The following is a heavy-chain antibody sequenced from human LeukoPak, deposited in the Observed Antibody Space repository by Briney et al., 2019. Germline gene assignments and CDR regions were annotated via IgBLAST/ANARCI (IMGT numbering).Heavy chain of an antibody. CDR1: GGSFSGYY. D-gene: IGHD3-16*01. V-gene: IGHV4-34*01. CDR3: ARGPPHAYTTSGFFFNY. CDR2: ITHSGTT. J-gene: IGHJ4*02. Sequence: SETLSLTCAIYGGSFSGYYWSWIRQPPNRGLEWIGEITHSGTTNYNPSLKSRVTISEDTSKNQFSLNLTSVTAADTAVYYCARGPPHAYTTSGFFFNYWGQGTLVTVSS.